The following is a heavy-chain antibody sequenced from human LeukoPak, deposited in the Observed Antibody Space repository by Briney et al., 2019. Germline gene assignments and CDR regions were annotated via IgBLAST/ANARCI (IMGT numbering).Heavy chain of an antibody. CDR1: GFTFSSYG. D-gene: IGHD2-15*01. CDR3: AKLGARGVLLHWYFDL. J-gene: IGHJ2*01. CDR2: IWYDGINK. Sequence: HPGGSLRLSCAASGFTFSSYGMHWVRQAPGKGLEWVAVIWYDGINKYYADSVKGRFTISRDNSKNTLYLQMNSLRAEDTAVYYCAKLGARGVLLHWYFDLWGRGTLVTVSS. V-gene: IGHV3-33*06.